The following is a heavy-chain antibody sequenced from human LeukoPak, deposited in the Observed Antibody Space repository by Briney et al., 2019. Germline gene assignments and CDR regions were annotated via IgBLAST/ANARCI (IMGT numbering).Heavy chain of an antibody. Sequence: GGSLRLSCAASGFTFSNAWMNWVRQAPGKGLEWVGRIKSKTDGGGTDYAAPVKGRFTISRDDSKNTLYLQMNSLRTEDTAVYYCTTPFFVVPSSWGQGALVTVSS. CDR3: TTPFFVVPSS. D-gene: IGHD3-16*02. CDR1: GFTFSNAW. J-gene: IGHJ5*02. V-gene: IGHV3-15*01. CDR2: IKSKTDGGGT.